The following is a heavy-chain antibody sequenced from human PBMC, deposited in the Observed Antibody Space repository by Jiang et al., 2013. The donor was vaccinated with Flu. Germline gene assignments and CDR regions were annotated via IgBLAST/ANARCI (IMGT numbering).Heavy chain of an antibody. D-gene: IGHD3-16*01. CDR3: ARDVGDPRSPRNDAFNM. V-gene: IGHV3-33*01. J-gene: IGHJ3*02. CDR2: LWYDGYTE. Sequence: GGVVQPGTSLRLSCAVSGFTFRSCGLHWVRQTPGKGLEWVAVLWYDGYTEYYADSVKGRFTISRDNSENTLYLQMNSLRAEDTAVYYCARDVGDPRSPRNDAFNMWGRGTMVTVSS. CDR1: GFTFRSCG.